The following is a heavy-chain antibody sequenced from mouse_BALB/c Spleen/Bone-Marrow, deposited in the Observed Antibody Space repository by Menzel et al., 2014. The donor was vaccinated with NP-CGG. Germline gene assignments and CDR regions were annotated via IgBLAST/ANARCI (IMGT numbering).Heavy chain of an antibody. Sequence: VQLKQSGAELVKPGASVKLSCTASGFNIXDTYMHWVKQRPEQGLEWIGRIDPANGNTKYDPKFQGKATITADTSSNTAYLQLSSLTSEDTAVYYCAMYYYGSSLFAYWGQGTLVTVSA. CDR1: GFNIXDTY. V-gene: IGHV14-3*02. J-gene: IGHJ3*01. CDR2: IDPANGNT. D-gene: IGHD1-1*01. CDR3: AMYYYGSSLFAY.